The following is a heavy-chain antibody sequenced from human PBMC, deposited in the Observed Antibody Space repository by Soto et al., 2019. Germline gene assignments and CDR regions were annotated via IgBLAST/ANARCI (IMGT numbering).Heavy chain of an antibody. V-gene: IGHV3-72*01. Sequence: EVQLVESGGGLVQPGGSLRLSCAASGFTFSDHYMDWVRQAPGKGLEWVGRTRNKANSYTTEYAASVKGRFTISRDDSKNSLYLQMNSLKTEDTAVYYCARIELKSGSYYDYWGQGTLVTVSS. CDR1: GFTFSDHY. CDR3: ARIELKSGSYYDY. J-gene: IGHJ4*02. CDR2: TRNKANSYTT. D-gene: IGHD1-26*01.